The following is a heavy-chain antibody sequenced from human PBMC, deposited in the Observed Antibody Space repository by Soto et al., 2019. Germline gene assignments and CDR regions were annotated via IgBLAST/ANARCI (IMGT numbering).Heavy chain of an antibody. D-gene: IGHD6-13*01. CDR3: AGSSSSWYAADY. Sequence: HPGGYLRLSCAASGFTFSSYEMNWVRQAPGKGLEWVSYISSSGSTIYYADSVKGRFTISRDNSKNTLYLQMNSLRAEDTAVYYCAGSSSSWYAADYWGQGSLVIVSS. CDR2: ISSSGSTI. J-gene: IGHJ4*02. CDR1: GFTFSSYE. V-gene: IGHV3-48*03.